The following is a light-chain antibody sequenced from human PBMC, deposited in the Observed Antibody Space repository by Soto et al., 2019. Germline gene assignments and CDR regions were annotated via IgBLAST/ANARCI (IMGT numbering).Light chain of an antibody. J-gene: IGKJ1*01. CDR3: QQSSNIPWT. Sequence: IPLTQSPSSLSASVGDRVTVSCRSSQNIDNYLNWYVQRPGKAPEPLIYSTSNLKSGVPSRFRGSGSGTDCSLTINSLQSEDVATYYCQQSSNIPWTFGQGTKVDIK. CDR2: STS. V-gene: IGKV1-39*01. CDR1: QNIDNY.